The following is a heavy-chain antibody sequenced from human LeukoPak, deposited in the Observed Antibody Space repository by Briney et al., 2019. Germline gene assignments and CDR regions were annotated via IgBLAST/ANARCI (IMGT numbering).Heavy chain of an antibody. CDR3: ARHSDYVGDSSLDTDAFDV. V-gene: IGHV4-39*01. Sequence: SETLSLTCTVSGGSISSSTYYWVWIRQPPGKGLEWIATIYYSGSTYYNPSLKSRVTISVDTSNNQFSLTLSSVTAADTAMYYCARHSDYVGDSSLDTDAFDVWGRGIMVTVSS. CDR1: GGSISSSTYY. CDR2: IYYSGST. J-gene: IGHJ3*01. D-gene: IGHD4-23*01.